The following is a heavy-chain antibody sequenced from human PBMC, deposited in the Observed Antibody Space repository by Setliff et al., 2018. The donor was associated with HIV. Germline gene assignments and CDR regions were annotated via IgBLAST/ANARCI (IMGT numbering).Heavy chain of an antibody. Sequence: PSETLSLTCTVSGGSISSGDYYWSWIRQHPGKGLEWIGYINYSGSTYYNPSLKSRLNISVDTSKNQSSLNLGSVTATDTAVYYCARALGYCSSTSCYAEYFDYWGQGTLVTVSS. CDR3: ARALGYCSSTSCYAEYFDY. CDR1: GGSISSGDYY. CDR2: INYSGST. V-gene: IGHV4-31*03. J-gene: IGHJ4*02. D-gene: IGHD2-2*01.